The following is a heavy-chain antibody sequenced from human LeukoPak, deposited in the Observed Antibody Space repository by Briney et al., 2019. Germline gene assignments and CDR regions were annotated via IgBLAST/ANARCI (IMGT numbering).Heavy chain of an antibody. D-gene: IGHD5-18*01. V-gene: IGHV3-23*01. CDR2: ISDSGGSS. J-gene: IGHJ4*02. Sequence: PGGPLRLSCAASGFRFTDYAMSWVRQAPGKGLQWVSGISDSGGSSFCTDSVKGQFTISRDNSKNTVFLEMNNLRVEDTAVYFCARHDSYIPWWGQGSLVTVST. CDR3: ARHDSYIPW. CDR1: GFRFTDYA.